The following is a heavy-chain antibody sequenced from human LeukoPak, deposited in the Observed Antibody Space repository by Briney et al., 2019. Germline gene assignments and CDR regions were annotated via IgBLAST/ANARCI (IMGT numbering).Heavy chain of an antibody. CDR1: GYTFTSYG. CDR3: ARRGLDY. CDR2: INNYNNNT. V-gene: IGHV1-18*01. D-gene: IGHD3-10*01. J-gene: IGHJ4*02. Sequence: GASVKVSCKASGYTFTSYGISWVRQAPGQGLEWMGWINNYNNNTNYVQKFQGRVTMTTDTPTNTAYMELRSLRSDDTAVYYCARRGLDYWGQGTLVTVSS.